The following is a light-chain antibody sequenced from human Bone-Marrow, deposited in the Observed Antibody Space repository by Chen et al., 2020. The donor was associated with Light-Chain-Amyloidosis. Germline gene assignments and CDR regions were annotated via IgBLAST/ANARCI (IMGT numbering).Light chain of an antibody. Sequence: DIQMTQSPASLSASVGDRVTITCRASQSIGNYLNWFQQKPGKAPNLLIYAASNLQSGVPSRFSGSGSGADFTLTISSLQPEDFATYYCQQSYNTHRTFGQGTKPEIK. J-gene: IGKJ2*01. CDR2: AAS. V-gene: IGKV1-39*01. CDR3: QQSYNTHRT. CDR1: QSIGNY.